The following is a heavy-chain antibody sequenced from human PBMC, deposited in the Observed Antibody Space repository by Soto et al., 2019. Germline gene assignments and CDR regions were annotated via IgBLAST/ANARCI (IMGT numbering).Heavy chain of an antibody. CDR3: AKDLKQWLPTDDAFDI. D-gene: IGHD6-19*01. J-gene: IGHJ3*02. CDR2: ISGSGGST. V-gene: IGHV3-23*01. Sequence: GGSLRLSCAASGFTFSSYAMSWVRQAPGKGLEWVSAISGSGGSTYYADSVKGRFTVSRDNSKNTLYLQMNSLRAEDTAVYYCAKDLKQWLPTDDAFDIWGQGTMVTVSS. CDR1: GFTFSSYA.